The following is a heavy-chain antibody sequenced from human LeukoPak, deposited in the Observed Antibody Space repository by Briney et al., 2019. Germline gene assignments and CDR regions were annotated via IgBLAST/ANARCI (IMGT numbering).Heavy chain of an antibody. CDR1: GFTFSSYA. V-gene: IGHV3-23*01. D-gene: IGHD2-2*01. Sequence: GGSLRLSCAASGFTFSSYAMSWVRQAPGKGLEWVSAISGSGGSTYYADSVKGRFTISRDNSKNTLYLQMNSLRGEDTAVYYCARDGKKGPATYYFDYWGQGTLVTAS. CDR3: ARDGKKGPATYYFDY. J-gene: IGHJ4*02. CDR2: ISGSGGST.